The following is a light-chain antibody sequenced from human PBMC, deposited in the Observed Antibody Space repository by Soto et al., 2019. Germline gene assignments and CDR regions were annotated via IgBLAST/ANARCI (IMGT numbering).Light chain of an antibody. V-gene: IGKV3-20*01. Sequence: PGERATVSCRASQSVGSNYLAWYQRKPGQAPRLLIYGASSRATGIPDRFSGSGSGTDFTLTISTLEPEDFSVYYCQQYATTPFTFGPGTKVDIK. CDR1: QSVGSNY. CDR3: QQYATTPFT. CDR2: GAS. J-gene: IGKJ3*01.